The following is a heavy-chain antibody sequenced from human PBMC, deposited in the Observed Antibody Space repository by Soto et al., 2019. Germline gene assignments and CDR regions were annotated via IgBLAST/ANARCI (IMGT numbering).Heavy chain of an antibody. J-gene: IGHJ4*02. D-gene: IGHD3-16*01. CDR3: ARGVYDYVWGITQTDY. CDR1: GGSFSGYY. CDR2: INHSGST. V-gene: IGHV4-34*01. Sequence: QVQLQQWGAGLLKPSETLSLTCAVYGGSFSGYYWTWIRRPPGKGLEWIGEINHSGSTNYNPSLKSRVTMSVDTSKNQFSLKLNSVTAADTAVYYCARGVYDYVWGITQTDYWGQGTLVTVSS.